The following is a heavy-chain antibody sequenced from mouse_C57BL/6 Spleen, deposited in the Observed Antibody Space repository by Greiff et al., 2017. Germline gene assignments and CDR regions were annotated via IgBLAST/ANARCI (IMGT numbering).Heavy chain of an antibody. CDR2: ISSGASYT. CDR3: DRDGGLDYDEDFEV. CDR1: GFTFSSYG. Sequence: EVQRVEFGGDLVKPGGSLKLSCAASGFTFSSYGMSWVRQTPDKRLEWVATISSGASYTYYPDSVKGRFTISRDNAKNTLYLQMSSLKSEDTALYDCDRDGGLDYDEDFEVWGTGTTVTVS. V-gene: IGHV5-6*01. D-gene: IGHD2-4*01. J-gene: IGHJ1*03.